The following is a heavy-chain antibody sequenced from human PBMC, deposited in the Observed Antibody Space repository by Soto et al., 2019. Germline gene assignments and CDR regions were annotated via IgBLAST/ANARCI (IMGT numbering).Heavy chain of an antibody. J-gene: IGHJ4*02. CDR1: GFTFSSYG. CDR2: ISYDGSNK. D-gene: IGHD4-17*01. CDR3: AKSPHDYEIPIDY. Sequence: PGGSLRLSCAASGFTFSSYGMHWVRQAPGKGLGWVAVISYDGSNKYYADSVKGRFTISRDNSKNTLYLQMNSLRAEDTAVYYCAKSPHDYEIPIDYWGQGTLVTVSS. V-gene: IGHV3-30*18.